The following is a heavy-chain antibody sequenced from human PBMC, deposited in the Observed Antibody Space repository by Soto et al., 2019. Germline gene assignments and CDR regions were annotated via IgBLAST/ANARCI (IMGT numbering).Heavy chain of an antibody. CDR3: ARDFDYFDY. Sequence: SETLSLTCFVSGGSVNSGSYYWSWIRQPPGKGLEWIGYVYYTGRTNYNPSLKSRVTISLDTSKNQFSLMLTSVTAADTAVYYCARDFDYFDYWGQGTVVTVSS. CDR2: VYYTGRT. V-gene: IGHV4-61*01. D-gene: IGHD3-3*01. CDR1: GGSVNSGSYY. J-gene: IGHJ4*02.